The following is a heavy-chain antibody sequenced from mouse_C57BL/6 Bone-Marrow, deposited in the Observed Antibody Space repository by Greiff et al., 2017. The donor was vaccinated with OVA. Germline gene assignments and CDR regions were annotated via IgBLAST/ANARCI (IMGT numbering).Heavy chain of an antibody. Sequence: EVMLVESGGGLVKPGGSLKLSCAASGFTFSSYAMSWVRQTPEKRLEWVATISDGGSYTYYPDNVKGRFTISRDNAKNNLYQQMSQLKSEDTAMDYCARDDYYDYDACAYWGQGTLVTVSA. V-gene: IGHV5-4*01. CDR3: ARDDYYDYDACAY. CDR1: GFTFSSYA. D-gene: IGHD2-4*01. CDR2: ISDGGSYT. J-gene: IGHJ3*01.